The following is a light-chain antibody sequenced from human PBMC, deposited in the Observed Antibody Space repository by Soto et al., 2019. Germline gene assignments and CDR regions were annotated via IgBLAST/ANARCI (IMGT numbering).Light chain of an antibody. CDR1: SSNTGAGYN. J-gene: IGLJ1*01. V-gene: IGLV1-40*01. CDR3: CSFAGSYTYV. CDR2: DNR. Sequence: QSVLTQPPSVSGAPGQRVTISCTGSSSNTGAGYNVHWYQQLPGTAPKLLIFDNRHRPSGVPDRFSGSKSGNTASLTISGLQAEDEADYSCCSFAGSYTYVFGGGTKLTVL.